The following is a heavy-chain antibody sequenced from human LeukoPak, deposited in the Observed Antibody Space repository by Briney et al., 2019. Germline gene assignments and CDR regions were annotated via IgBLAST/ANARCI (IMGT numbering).Heavy chain of an antibody. V-gene: IGHV1-46*03. J-gene: IGHJ6*02. CDR3: TIAAATGYYYYYGMDV. Sequence: ASVKVSCKASGYTFTSYYMHWVRQAPGQGLEWMGMINPSGGSTSYAQKFQGRVTMTRDTSTSTVYMELSSLRSEDTAVYYCTIAAATGYYYYYGMDVWGQGTTVTVSS. CDR1: GYTFTSYY. D-gene: IGHD6-13*01. CDR2: INPSGGST.